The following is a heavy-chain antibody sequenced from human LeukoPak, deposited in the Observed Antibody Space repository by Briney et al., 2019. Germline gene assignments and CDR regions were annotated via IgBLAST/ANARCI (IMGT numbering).Heavy chain of an antibody. J-gene: IGHJ4*02. V-gene: IGHV3-23*01. CDR1: GFTFSSYA. CDR3: ARAWTGYSYGDY. CDR2: ISGSGGST. D-gene: IGHD5-18*01. Sequence: GGSLRLSCAASGFTFSSYAMSWGRPAPGKGLEWVSAISGSGGSTYYADSVKGRFTISRDNAKNSLYLQMNSLRAEDTAVYCCARAWTGYSYGDYWGQGTLVTVSS.